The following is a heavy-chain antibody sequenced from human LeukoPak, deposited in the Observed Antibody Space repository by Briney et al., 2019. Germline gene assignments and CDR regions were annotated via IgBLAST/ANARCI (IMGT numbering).Heavy chain of an antibody. V-gene: IGHV1-8*01. Sequence: ASVKVSCKASGYTFTSYDINWVRQATGQGLEWVGWMNPNSGNTGYAQKFQGRVTMTRNTSISTAYMELSSLRSEDTAVYYCARGSSGTAAFDIWGQGTMVTVSS. J-gene: IGHJ3*02. CDR1: GYTFTSYD. CDR3: ARGSSGTAAFDI. D-gene: IGHD1-26*01. CDR2: MNPNSGNT.